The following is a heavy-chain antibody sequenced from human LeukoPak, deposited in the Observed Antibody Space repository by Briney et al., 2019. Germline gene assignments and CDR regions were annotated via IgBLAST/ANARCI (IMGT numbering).Heavy chain of an antibody. Sequence: PSETLSLTCAVSGYSISSGYYWGWIRQPPGKGLEWIGSIYHSGSTYYNPSLKSRVTISVDTSKNRFSLKLSSVTAADTAVYYCARDGYHNDPAYWGQGTLVTVSS. CDR3: ARDGYHNDPAY. D-gene: IGHD5-12*01. V-gene: IGHV4-38-2*02. J-gene: IGHJ4*02. CDR2: IYHSGST. CDR1: GYSISSGYY.